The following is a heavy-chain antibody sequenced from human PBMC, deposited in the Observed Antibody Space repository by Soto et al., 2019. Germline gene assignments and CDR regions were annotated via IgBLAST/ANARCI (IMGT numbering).Heavy chain of an antibody. J-gene: IGHJ4*02. Sequence: SETLSLTCTVSGGSISSYYWSWIRQPPGKGLEWIGYINYSGSTNYNPSLKSRVTISVDTSKNQFSLKLSSVTAADTAVYYCARDKITGLFDYWGQGTLVTVSS. CDR1: GGSISSYY. V-gene: IGHV4-59*12. CDR2: INYSGST. CDR3: ARDKITGLFDY. D-gene: IGHD2-8*02.